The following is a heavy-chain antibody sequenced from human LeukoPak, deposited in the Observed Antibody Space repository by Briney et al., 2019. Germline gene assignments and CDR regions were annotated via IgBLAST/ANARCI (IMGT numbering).Heavy chain of an antibody. CDR3: VGAVGGSGAH. CDR1: GFTFSNYW. CDR2: INQDGSEK. V-gene: IGHV3-7*01. Sequence: GGSRRLSCAASGFTFSNYWMSWVRQAPGKGLEWVANINQDGSEKYYVDSVEGRFTISRDDAKNSLDLQMNSLRAEDTAIYYCVGAVGGSGAHWGQGTLVTVSS. J-gene: IGHJ4*02. D-gene: IGHD6-25*01.